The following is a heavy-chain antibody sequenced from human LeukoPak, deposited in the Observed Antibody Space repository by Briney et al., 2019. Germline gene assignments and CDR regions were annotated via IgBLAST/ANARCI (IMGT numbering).Heavy chain of an antibody. J-gene: IGHJ6*03. D-gene: IGHD1-26*01. CDR3: ARDSGKGDTAHMDV. CDR1: GGSISNYY. Sequence: PSETLSLTCTVSGGSISNYYWSWIRQPAGRGLEWIGHVYTSGSTNYNPSLKSRATMSVDTSKNQFSLRLSSVTAADTAVYYCARDSGKGDTAHMDVWGKGTTVTVSS. V-gene: IGHV4-4*07. CDR2: VYTSGST.